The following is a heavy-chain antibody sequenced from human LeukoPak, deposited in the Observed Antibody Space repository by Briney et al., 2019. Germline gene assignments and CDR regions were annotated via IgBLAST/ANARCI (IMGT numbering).Heavy chain of an antibody. CDR3: AKDRRRDYYDSSGYYPDAFDI. CDR2: IWYDGSNK. D-gene: IGHD3-22*01. V-gene: IGHV3-33*06. CDR1: GFTFRSFG. J-gene: IGHJ3*02. Sequence: PGGSLRLSCAASGFTFRSFGMYWVRQAPGKGLEWVAVIWYDGSNKYYADSVKGRFTISRDNSKNTLYLQMNSLRAEDTAVYYCAKDRRRDYYDSSGYYPDAFDIWGQGTMVTVSS.